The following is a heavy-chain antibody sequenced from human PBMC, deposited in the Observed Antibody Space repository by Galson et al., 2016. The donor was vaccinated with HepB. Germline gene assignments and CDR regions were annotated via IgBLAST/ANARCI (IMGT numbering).Heavy chain of an antibody. D-gene: IGHD3-3*01. J-gene: IGHJ6*02. CDR3: ARSFWSGRSHYYYGMDV. CDR1: GFFFITYT. CDR2: ISYDGVKT. V-gene: IGHV3-30*04. Sequence: SLRLSCAASGFFFITYTMHWVRQSPGKGLEWLAFISYDGVKTHYADSVKGRFTISRDKDKNTLSLQISNLAIEDTAVYYWARSFWSGRSHYYYGMDVWGQGTTVIVSS.